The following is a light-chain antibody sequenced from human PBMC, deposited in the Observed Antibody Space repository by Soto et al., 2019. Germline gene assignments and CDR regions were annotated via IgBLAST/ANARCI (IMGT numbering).Light chain of an antibody. V-gene: IGKV3-20*01. CDR2: GAS. Sequence: EIVLTQSPDTLSLSPGERATLSCRASQRVGGNYLAWFQQKPRQAPRLLIYGASSRATGIPGRFGGSGSGTDFTLTINSLEAEDFAVYYCQHYVESPWAVGHGTKVEIK. J-gene: IGKJ1*01. CDR1: QRVGGNY. CDR3: QHYVESPWA.